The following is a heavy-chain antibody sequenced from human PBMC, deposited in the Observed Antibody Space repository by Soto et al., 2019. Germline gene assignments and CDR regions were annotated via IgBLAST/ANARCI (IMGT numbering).Heavy chain of an antibody. CDR2: IKDKGNSYTT. CDR3: DRARTYFPMDV. D-gene: IGHD2-2*01. CDR1: GFTFSDHY. V-gene: IGHV3-72*01. Sequence: EVELVESGGGLVQPGGSLRLFCAASGFTFSDHYMDWVRQAPGKGLEWVGRIKDKGNSYTTHYAASVQGRFTVSRDDSKNSLYLQMNSLNTEDTAIYYCDRARTYFPMDVWGQGTTVTVSS. J-gene: IGHJ6*02.